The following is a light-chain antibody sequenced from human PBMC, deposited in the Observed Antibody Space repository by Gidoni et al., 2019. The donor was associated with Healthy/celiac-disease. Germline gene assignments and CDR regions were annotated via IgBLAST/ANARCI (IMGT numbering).Light chain of an antibody. CDR1: QSIRSY. J-gene: IGKJ2*01. CDR2: AAS. Sequence: MSQSPSSLSASVGDRVTITCRASQSIRSYLNWYQQKPGKAPKLLIYAASSLQSGVPSRFSGSGSGTDFTLTISSLQPEDFATYYCQQSYSTPRTFGQGTRLEIK. V-gene: IGKV1-39*01. CDR3: QQSYSTPRT.